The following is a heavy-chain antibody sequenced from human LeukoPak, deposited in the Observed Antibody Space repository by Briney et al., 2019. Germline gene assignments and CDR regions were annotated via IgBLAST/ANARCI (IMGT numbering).Heavy chain of an antibody. CDR3: ARTAVDQDYFDY. D-gene: IGHD6-19*01. V-gene: IGHV1-2*02. Sequence: GASVKVSCKASGYTFTGYCMHWVRQAPGQGLEWMGWINPNSGGTNYAQKFQGRVTMTRDTSISTAYMELSRLRSDDTAAYYCARTAVDQDYFDYWGQGTLVTVSS. CDR2: INPNSGGT. CDR1: GYTFTGYC. J-gene: IGHJ4*02.